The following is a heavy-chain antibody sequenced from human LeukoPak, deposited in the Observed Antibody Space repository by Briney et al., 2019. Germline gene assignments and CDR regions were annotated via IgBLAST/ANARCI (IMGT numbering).Heavy chain of an antibody. CDR2: ISGSGGTT. J-gene: IGHJ5*02. CDR3: AKLSTFGDLSRVRFDP. D-gene: IGHD3-10*01. CDR1: GFTFRTYA. V-gene: IGHV3-23*01. Sequence: GGSLRLSCAVSGFTFRTYAMSWVRQAPGKWLEWVSAISGSGGTTYYADSVKGRFTISRDNSKNTLYLQMNSLRAEDTAVYYCAKLSTFGDLSRVRFDPWGQGTLVTVSS.